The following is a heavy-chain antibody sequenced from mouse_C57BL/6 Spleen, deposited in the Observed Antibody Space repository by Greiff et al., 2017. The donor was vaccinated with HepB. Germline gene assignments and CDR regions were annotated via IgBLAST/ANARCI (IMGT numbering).Heavy chain of an antibody. CDR2: INPNNGGT. J-gene: IGHJ4*01. CDR3: LYGSSPYYYAMDY. Sequence: EVQVVESGPELVKPGASVKMSCKASGYTFTDYNMHWVKQSHGKSLEWIGYINPNNGGTSYNQKFKGKATLTVNKSSSTAYMELRSLTSEDSAVYYCLYGSSPYYYAMDYWGQGTSVTVSS. D-gene: IGHD1-1*01. V-gene: IGHV1-22*01. CDR1: GYTFTDYN.